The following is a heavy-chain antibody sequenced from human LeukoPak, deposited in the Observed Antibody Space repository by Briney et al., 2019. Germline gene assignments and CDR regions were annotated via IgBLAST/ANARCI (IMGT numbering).Heavy chain of an antibody. CDR3: ARFITSCYGFDY. CDR2: INSDGSST. V-gene: IGHV3-74*01. Sequence: PGGSLRLSCAASGFTFSSYWMHWVRQAPGKGLVWVSRINSDGSSTSYADSVKGRFTISRDNAKNTLYLQMNSLRAEDTAVYYCARFITSCYGFDYWGQGTLVTVSS. J-gene: IGHJ4*02. D-gene: IGHD2-2*01. CDR1: GFTFSSYW.